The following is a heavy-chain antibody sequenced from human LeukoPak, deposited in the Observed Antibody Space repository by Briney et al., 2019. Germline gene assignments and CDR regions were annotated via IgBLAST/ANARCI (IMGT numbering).Heavy chain of an antibody. D-gene: IGHD2-2*01. CDR1: GFTFSSYA. Sequence: PGGSLRLSCAASGFTFSSYAMTWVRQAPGKGLEWVSTITDSGGGTYYADSVKGRFTISRDNSKNTLYLQMNSLRAEDTAVYYCAKDISRVVVVPACRSDYWGQGTLVTVSS. CDR2: ITDSGGGT. J-gene: IGHJ4*02. V-gene: IGHV3-23*01. CDR3: AKDISRVVVVPACRSDY.